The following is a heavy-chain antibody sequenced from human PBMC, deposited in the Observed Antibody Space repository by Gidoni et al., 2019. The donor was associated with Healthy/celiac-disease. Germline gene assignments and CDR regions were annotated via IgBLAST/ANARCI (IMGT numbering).Heavy chain of an antibody. CDR2: ISYDGSNK. Sequence: QVQLVESGGGGVQPGRSLRLSCEAYGFTFSSYAMHWVRQAPGKGLEWVAGISYDGSNKYYADSVKGRFTIYRDNSKNTLYLQMNSLRAEDKAVYYCARDGGGDYYDYWGQGTLVTVSS. CDR3: ARDGGGDYYDY. D-gene: IGHD3-3*01. V-gene: IGHV3-30*04. J-gene: IGHJ4*02. CDR1: GFTFSSYA.